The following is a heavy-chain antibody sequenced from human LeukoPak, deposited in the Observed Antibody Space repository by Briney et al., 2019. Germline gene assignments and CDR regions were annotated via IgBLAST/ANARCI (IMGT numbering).Heavy chain of an antibody. J-gene: IGHJ4*02. V-gene: IGHV4-34*01. CDR3: ASSIGYCSGGSCYSFDY. Sequence: SETLSLTCAVCGGSFSGYYWSWIRQPPGKGLEWIGEINHSGSTNYNPSLKSRVTISVDTSKNQFSLKLSSVTAADTAVYYCASSIGYCSGGSCYSFDYWGQGTLVTVSS. CDR2: INHSGST. D-gene: IGHD2-15*01. CDR1: GGSFSGYY.